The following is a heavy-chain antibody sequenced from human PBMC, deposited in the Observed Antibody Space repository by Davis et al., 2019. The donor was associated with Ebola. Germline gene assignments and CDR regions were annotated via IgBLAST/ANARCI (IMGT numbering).Heavy chain of an antibody. Sequence: AASVTVSCKASGYTFTGYYMHWVRQAPGQGLEWMGRINPNSGGTNYAQKFQGRVTMTRDTSISTAYMELSRLRSDDTAVYYCARVVSDIVATITINYFDYWGLGTLVTVSS. CDR2: INPNSGGT. D-gene: IGHD5-12*01. CDR1: GYTFTGYY. V-gene: IGHV1-2*06. CDR3: ARVVSDIVATITINYFDY. J-gene: IGHJ4*02.